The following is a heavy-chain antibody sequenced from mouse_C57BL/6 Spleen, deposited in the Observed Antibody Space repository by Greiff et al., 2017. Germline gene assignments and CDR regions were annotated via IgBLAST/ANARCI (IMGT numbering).Heavy chain of an antibody. J-gene: IGHJ2*01. Sequence: VQLQQPGAKLVRPGSSVTLSCKASGYTFTSYWMDWVKQRPGQGLEWIGNIYPSDSETHYNQKFKDKATLTVDKSSSTAYMQLSSLTSEDSAVYYCARRDGYHLDYWGQGTTLTVSS. V-gene: IGHV1-61*01. CDR3: ARRDGYHLDY. CDR2: IYPSDSET. CDR1: GYTFTSYW. D-gene: IGHD2-3*01.